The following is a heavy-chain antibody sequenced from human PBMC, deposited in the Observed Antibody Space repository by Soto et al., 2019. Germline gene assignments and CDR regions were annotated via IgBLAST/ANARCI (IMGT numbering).Heavy chain of an antibody. CDR1: GFIFSSYA. CDR3: AIEKVGATAVHVFDI. V-gene: IGHV3-66*01. J-gene: IGHJ3*02. CDR2: IYSGGST. D-gene: IGHD1-26*01. Sequence: GGSLRLSCAASGFIFSSYAMSWVRQAPGKGLEWVSVIYSGGSTDYADSVKGRFTISRDNFKNTLYLQMNSLRAEDTAVYYCAIEKVGATAVHVFDIRAQRTTVTVSS.